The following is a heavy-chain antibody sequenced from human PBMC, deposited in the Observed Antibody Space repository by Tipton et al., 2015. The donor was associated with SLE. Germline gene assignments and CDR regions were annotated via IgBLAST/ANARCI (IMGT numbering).Heavy chain of an antibody. CDR1: SDSMSSYY. V-gene: IGHV4-59*01. Sequence: TLSLTCTVSSDSMSSYYWSWIRQPPGKGLEWIGYIYYSGITSYNPSLKSRVTISVDTSKNQFSLKLSSVTAADTAVYFCARGELYSGASPYYFEYWGQGTLVTVAS. CDR3: ARGELYSGASPYYFEY. J-gene: IGHJ4*02. D-gene: IGHD1-7*01. CDR2: IYYSGIT.